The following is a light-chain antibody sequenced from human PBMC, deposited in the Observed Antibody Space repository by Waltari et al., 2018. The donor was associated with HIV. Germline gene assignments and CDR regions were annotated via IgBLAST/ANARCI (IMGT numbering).Light chain of an antibody. V-gene: IGKV3-20*01. CDR2: SVS. Sequence: EIVLTQSPGTLSLSPGETATLSCRASQSVSGSYLARYQQQPGQHPRLRRYSVSNRATGIPDRVSGSGSWTDFTLTISRLEPEDSAVYYCHQYVTSPWTFGQGTKVEIK. CDR3: HQYVTSPWT. J-gene: IGKJ1*01. CDR1: QSVSGSY.